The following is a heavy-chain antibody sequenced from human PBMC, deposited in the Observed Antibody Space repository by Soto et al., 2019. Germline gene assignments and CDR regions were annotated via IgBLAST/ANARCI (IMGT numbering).Heavy chain of an antibody. J-gene: IGHJ5*02. V-gene: IGHV4-39*01. CDR1: GGSINDFAYY. Sequence: QLQLQESGPGLVRPSETLSLTCTVSGGSINDFAYYWGWISQPPGKGLEWIGTVYYNENTYYNPSLKSRVTISGDTAKNQFSLNLRSVTAADTAMYFCARRERYYGSPGWFDPWGQGTLVTVSS. CDR3: ARRERYYGSPGWFDP. CDR2: VYYNENT. D-gene: IGHD3-16*01.